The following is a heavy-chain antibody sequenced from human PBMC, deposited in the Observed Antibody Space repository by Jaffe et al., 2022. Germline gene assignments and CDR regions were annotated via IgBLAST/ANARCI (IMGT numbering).Heavy chain of an antibody. D-gene: IGHD2-21*01. CDR2: INPNSGGT. V-gene: IGHV1-2*06. J-gene: IGHJ4*02. Sequence: QVQLVQSGAEVKKPGASVKVSCKAFGYTFTGYYIHWVRQAPGQGLEWMGRINPNSGGTNSAQKFQGRVTMTRDTSINTAYMDLSRLRSDDTAVYYCASGLGIAYCGADCFGYSDYWGQGTLVTVSS. CDR1: GYTFTGYY. CDR3: ASGLGIAYCGADCFGYSDY.